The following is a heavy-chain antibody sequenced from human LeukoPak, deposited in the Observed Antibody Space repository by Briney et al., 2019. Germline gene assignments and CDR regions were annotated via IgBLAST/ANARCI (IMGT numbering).Heavy chain of an antibody. CDR2: ISYDGSNK. D-gene: IGHD1-26*01. Sequence: PGGSLRLSCAASGFTFSSYAMHWVRQAPGKGLEWVAVISYDGSNKYYADSVKGRFTISRDNSKNTLYLQMNSLRAEDTAVYYCAREEWELPNVLDYWGQGTLVTVSS. V-gene: IGHV3-30-3*01. J-gene: IGHJ4*02. CDR1: GFTFSSYA. CDR3: AREEWELPNVLDY.